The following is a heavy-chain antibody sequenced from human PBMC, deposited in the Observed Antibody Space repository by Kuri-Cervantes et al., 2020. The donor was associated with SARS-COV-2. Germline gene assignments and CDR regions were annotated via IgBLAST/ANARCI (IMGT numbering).Heavy chain of an antibody. J-gene: IGHJ4*02. CDR1: GGSISSSSYY. CDR3: ARLPRYSTLESSPDY. CDR2: IYYSGST. V-gene: IGHV4-39*01. Sequence: SETLSLTCTVSGGSISSSSYYWGWIRQPPGKGLEWIGSIYYSGSTYYNPSLKSRVTISVDTSKNQFSLKLSSVTAADTVVYYCARLPRYSTLESSPDYWGQGTLVTVSS. D-gene: IGHD5/OR15-5a*01.